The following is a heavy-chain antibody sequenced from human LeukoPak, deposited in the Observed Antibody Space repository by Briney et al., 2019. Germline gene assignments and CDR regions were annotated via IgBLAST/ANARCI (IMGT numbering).Heavy chain of an antibody. CDR3: ARDSELWSVIDY. J-gene: IGHJ4*02. Sequence: SETLSLTCTVSGGSISSYYWSWIRQPPGKGLEWIGHIYYSGSTNYNPSLKSRVTISVDTSKNQFSLKLSSVTAADTAVYYCARDSELWSVIDYWGQGTLVTVSS. CDR1: GGSISSYY. D-gene: IGHD2-21*01. CDR2: IYYSGST. V-gene: IGHV4-59*01.